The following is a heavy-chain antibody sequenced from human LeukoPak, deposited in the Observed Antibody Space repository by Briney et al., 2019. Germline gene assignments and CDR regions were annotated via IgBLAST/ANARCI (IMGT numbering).Heavy chain of an antibody. Sequence: SETLSLTCTVSGGSISSYYWSWIRQPAGKGLEWIGRIYTSGSTSYNPSLKSRVTMSVDTSKNQFSLKLSSVTAADTAVYYCARDPYCSGGSCLSHFDYWGQGTLVTVSS. D-gene: IGHD2-15*01. CDR1: GGSISSYY. J-gene: IGHJ4*02. CDR2: IYTSGST. CDR3: ARDPYCSGGSCLSHFDY. V-gene: IGHV4-4*07.